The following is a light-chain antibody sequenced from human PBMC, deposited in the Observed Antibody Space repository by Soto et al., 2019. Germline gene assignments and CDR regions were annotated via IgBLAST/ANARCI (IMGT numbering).Light chain of an antibody. CDR2: EVS. V-gene: IGLV2-14*01. CDR1: GSDFGDYDY. CDR3: SSFTGSHAYV. J-gene: IGLJ1*01. Sequence: QSVLTQPASVSGSPGESITISCTGTGSDFGDYDYVSWYQHHPGKAPKLLIYEVSNRPSGVSNRFSGSKSGNTASLTISGLQAEDEADYFCSSFTGSHAYVFGTGTKVTVL.